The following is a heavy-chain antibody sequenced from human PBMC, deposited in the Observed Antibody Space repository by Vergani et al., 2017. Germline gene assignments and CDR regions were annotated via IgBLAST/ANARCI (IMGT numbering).Heavy chain of an antibody. Sequence: QVQLVQSGAEVKKPGASVKVSCKASGYTFTGYYMHWVRQAPGQGLEWMGWINPILGIANYAQKFQGRVTITADKSTSTAYMELSSLRSEDTAVYYCARVDTAMGFDYWGQGTLVTVSS. D-gene: IGHD5-18*01. V-gene: IGHV1-69*09. CDR2: INPILGIA. J-gene: IGHJ4*02. CDR3: ARVDTAMGFDY. CDR1: GYTFTGYY.